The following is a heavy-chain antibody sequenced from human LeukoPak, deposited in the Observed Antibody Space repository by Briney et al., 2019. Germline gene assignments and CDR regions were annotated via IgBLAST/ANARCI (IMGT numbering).Heavy chain of an antibody. CDR1: GYTFGTHW. Sequence: ASVNVSCKASGYTFGTHWMHWVRQAPGQGLEWMAISNPSGDVRSYAQKFQGRVTVTRDMSTRTVYMELSDLRPEDTAVYYCARDYSGEWEQLTGWWFDPWGQGTLVIVSS. CDR2: SNPSGDVR. V-gene: IGHV1-46*01. J-gene: IGHJ5*02. CDR3: ARDYSGEWEQLTGWWFDP. D-gene: IGHD1-26*01.